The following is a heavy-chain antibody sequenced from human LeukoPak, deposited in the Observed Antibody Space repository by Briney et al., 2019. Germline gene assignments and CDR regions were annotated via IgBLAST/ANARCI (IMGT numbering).Heavy chain of an antibody. CDR2: IIPIFGTA. CDR3: ARATTPYSSSSEADY. Sequence: WASVKVSCKASGGTFSSYAISWVRQAPGQGLEWMGGIIPIFGTANYAQKFQGRVTITADESTSTAYMELSSLRSEDTAVYYCARATTPYSSSSEADYWGQGTLVTVSS. V-gene: IGHV1-69*13. CDR1: GGTFSSYA. J-gene: IGHJ4*02. D-gene: IGHD6-6*01.